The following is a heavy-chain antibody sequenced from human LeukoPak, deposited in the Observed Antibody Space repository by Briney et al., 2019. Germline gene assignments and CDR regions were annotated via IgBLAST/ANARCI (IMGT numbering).Heavy chain of an antibody. CDR2: ISSSSSYI. V-gene: IGHV3-21*01. CDR1: GFTFSSYS. Sequence: GGSLRLSCAASGFTFSSYSMNWVRQAPGKGLEWVSSISSSSSYIYYADSVKGRFTISRDNAKNSLYLQMNSLRAEDTAMYYCARNTSVYAAGWFDPWGQGTLVTVSS. J-gene: IGHJ5*02. D-gene: IGHD5/OR15-5a*01. CDR3: ARNTSVYAAGWFDP.